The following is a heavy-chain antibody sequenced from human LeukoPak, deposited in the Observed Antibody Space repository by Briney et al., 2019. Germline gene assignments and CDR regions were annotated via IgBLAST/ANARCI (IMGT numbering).Heavy chain of an antibody. V-gene: IGHV4-39*07. D-gene: IGHD6-19*01. CDR3: ARRAYSSGWYSRVGYYFDY. J-gene: IGHJ4*02. Sequence: SETLSLTCTISDDSARSDNYYGGWVRQPPGKGLEWIGNIYHSGSTNYNPSLKSRVTISVDKSKNQFSLKLSSVTAADTAVYYCARRAYSSGWYSRVGYYFDYWGQGTLVTVSS. CDR2: IYHSGST. CDR1: DDSARSDNYY.